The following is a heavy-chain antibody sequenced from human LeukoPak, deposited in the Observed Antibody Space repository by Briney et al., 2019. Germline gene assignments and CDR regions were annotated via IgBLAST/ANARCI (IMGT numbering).Heavy chain of an antibody. CDR3: ASRDGYNTKGGFDY. CDR1: GGSLSSYY. V-gene: IGHV4-59*08. CDR2: IYYSGST. D-gene: IGHD5-24*01. J-gene: IGHJ4*02. Sequence: SETLSLTCTVSGGSLSSYYWSWIRQPPGKGLEWIGYIYYSGSTNYNPSLKSRVTISVDTSKNQFSLKLSSVTAADTAVYYCASRDGYNTKGGFDYWGQGTLVTVSS.